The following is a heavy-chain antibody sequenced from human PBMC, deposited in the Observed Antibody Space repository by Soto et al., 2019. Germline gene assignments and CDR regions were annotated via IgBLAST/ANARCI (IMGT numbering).Heavy chain of an antibody. Sequence: QVQLQESGPGLVKPSQTLFLNCSVSGDSINNADYYWSWIRRHAGQGLEWTGYIFYSGTTYYNPSHKSRVTRSMDTSKTLFWLEMSSATAAATPVYYCAGVRGHGFDFRGQGTVVTVSS. J-gene: IGHJ3*01. D-gene: IGHD3-10*01. CDR3: AGVRGHGFDF. CDR2: IFYSGTT. V-gene: IGHV4-31*03. CDR1: GDSINNADYY.